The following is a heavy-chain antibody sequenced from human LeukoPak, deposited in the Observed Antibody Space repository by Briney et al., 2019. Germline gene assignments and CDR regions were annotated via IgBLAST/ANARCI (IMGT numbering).Heavy chain of an antibody. CDR1: SVSISTYY. CDR2: IYTSGST. D-gene: IGHD3-10*01. CDR3: ARLVTMVRGVKVWGPDY. J-gene: IGHJ4*02. Sequence: SETLSLTSSVYSVSISTYYWSWIRHPAGKGLEWSGRIYTSGSTNYNPSIKRLVTMSVDTSKNQFSLKLSSVTAADTAVYYCARLVTMVRGVKVWGPDYWRQGPLVSVSS. V-gene: IGHV4-59*10.